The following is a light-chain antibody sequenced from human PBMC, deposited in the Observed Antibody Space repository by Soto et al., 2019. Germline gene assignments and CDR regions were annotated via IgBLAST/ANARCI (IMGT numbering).Light chain of an antibody. V-gene: IGKV3-20*01. Sequence: EIVLTQSPGTLSLSPGERATLSCRASQSVSSSYLALYQQKPGQAPRLLIYGASSRATGIPDRFSGSGSGTDFTLTISRLEPEDFALYYCQHYVERSPITFGQGTDLEIK. J-gene: IGKJ5*01. CDR3: QHYVERSPIT. CDR1: QSVSSSY. CDR2: GAS.